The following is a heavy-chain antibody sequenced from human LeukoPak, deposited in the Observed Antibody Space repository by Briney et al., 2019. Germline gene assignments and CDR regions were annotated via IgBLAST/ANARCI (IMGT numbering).Heavy chain of an antibody. J-gene: IGHJ5*02. CDR3: ARQYGSGPNWFDP. V-gene: IGHV1-2*02. CDR2: INPNSGGT. Sequence: ASVKVSCKASGYTFTGYYMHWVRQAPGQGLEWMGWINPNSGGTNYAQKFQGRVTMTRDTSISTAYMELSRLRSEDTAVYYCARQYGSGPNWFDPWGQGTLVTASS. CDR1: GYTFTGYY. D-gene: IGHD3-10*01.